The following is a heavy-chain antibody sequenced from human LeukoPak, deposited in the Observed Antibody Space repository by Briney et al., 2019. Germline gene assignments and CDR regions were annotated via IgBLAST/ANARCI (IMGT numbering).Heavy chain of an antibody. CDR2: ISSTGGST. Sequence: GGSLRLSCAASGFTFTSYAMSWVRQAPGKGLEWVSIISSTGGSTYYADSVKGRFTISRDNTKNSLYLQMNSLRAEDTAVYYCARVLFEEWSFDYWGQGTLVTVSS. D-gene: IGHD3-3*01. CDR1: GFTFTSYA. CDR3: ARVLFEEWSFDY. J-gene: IGHJ4*02. V-gene: IGHV3-23*01.